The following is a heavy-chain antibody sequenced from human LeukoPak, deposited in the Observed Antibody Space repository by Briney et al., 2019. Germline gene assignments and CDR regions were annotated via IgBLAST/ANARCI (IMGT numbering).Heavy chain of an antibody. D-gene: IGHD5-24*01. J-gene: IGHJ4*02. CDR2: INPSGGST. Sequence: GASVKVSCKASGYTFTSYYMHWVRQAPGQGLEWMGIINPSGGSTSYAQKFQGRVTMTRDMSTGTVYMELSSLRSEDTAVYYCARDPGRWLQLGGLDYWGQGTLVTVSS. V-gene: IGHV1-46*01. CDR3: ARDPGRWLQLGGLDY. CDR1: GYTFTSYY.